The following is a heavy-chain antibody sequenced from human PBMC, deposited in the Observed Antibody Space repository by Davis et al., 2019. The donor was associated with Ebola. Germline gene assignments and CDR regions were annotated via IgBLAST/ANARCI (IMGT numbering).Heavy chain of an antibody. CDR1: GFTFSSYD. CDR2: ISGSGGNT. J-gene: IGHJ4*02. D-gene: IGHD6-13*01. Sequence: PGGSLRLSCAASGFTFSSYDMSWVRQAPGKGLEWVSGISGSGGNTYYADSVKGRFTISRDNSKNTLYLQMNSLRDEDTAVYYCAAPMYSSSLIDYWGQGTLVTVSS. CDR3: AAPMYSSSLIDY. V-gene: IGHV3-23*01.